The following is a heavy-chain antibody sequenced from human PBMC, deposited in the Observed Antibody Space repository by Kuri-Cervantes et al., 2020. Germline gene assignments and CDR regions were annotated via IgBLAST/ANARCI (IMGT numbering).Heavy chain of an antibody. V-gene: IGHV3-7*01. J-gene: IGHJ4*02. CDR3: VRGATIF. Sequence: GGSLRLSCAASGFTLSSYWMSRVRQAPGKGLEWVANIKEDGSDKYYVDSVKGRFTISRDNGKKSVYLQMNSLRAEDTAVYFCVRGATIFWGQGTLVTVSS. CDR1: GFTLSSYW. D-gene: IGHD5-12*01. CDR2: IKEDGSDK.